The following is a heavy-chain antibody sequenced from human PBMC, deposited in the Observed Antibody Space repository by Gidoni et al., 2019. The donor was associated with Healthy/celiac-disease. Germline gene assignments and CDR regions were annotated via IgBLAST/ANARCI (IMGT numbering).Heavy chain of an antibody. D-gene: IGHD2-2*01. J-gene: IGHJ5*02. Sequence: QVQLVQSGAEVKKPGASVKVSCKASGYTFTSYGISWVRQAPGQGLEWMGWISAYNGNTNYAQKRQGRVTMTTDTSTSTAYMELRSLRSDDTAVYYCARALNDVVVVPAAIGWFDPWGQGTLVTVSS. CDR3: ARALNDVVVVPAAIGWFDP. CDR2: ISAYNGNT. V-gene: IGHV1-18*01. CDR1: GYTFTSYG.